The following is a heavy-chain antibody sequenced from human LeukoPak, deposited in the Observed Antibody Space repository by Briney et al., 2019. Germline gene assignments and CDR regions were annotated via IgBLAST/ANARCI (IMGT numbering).Heavy chain of an antibody. J-gene: IGHJ6*03. D-gene: IGHD3-16*01. CDR1: GFNFSIYS. Sequence: GGSLRLSCAASGFNFSIYSMNWVRQAPGKGLEWVSYISSSTGTIYYVDSVKGRFTISRDNSKNTLYLQMNSLRAEDTAVYYCAKDGDYVWGSSLYYYYYYMDVWGKGTTVTISS. CDR2: ISSSTGTI. V-gene: IGHV3-48*01. CDR3: AKDGDYVWGSSLYYYYYYMDV.